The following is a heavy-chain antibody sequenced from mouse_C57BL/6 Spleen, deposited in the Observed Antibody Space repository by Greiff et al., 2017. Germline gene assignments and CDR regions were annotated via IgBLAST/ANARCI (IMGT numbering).Heavy chain of an antibody. CDR2: IHPNSGST. D-gene: IGHD2-3*01. J-gene: IGHJ2*01. Sequence: QVQLQQPGAELVKPGASVKLSCMASGYTFTSYWMHWVKQRPGQGLEWIGMIHPNSGSTNYNEKFKSKATLTVDKSSSTAYMQLSGLTSEDSAVYYCARCDGYYMDYWGQGTTLTVSS. CDR1: GYTFTSYW. CDR3: ARCDGYYMDY. V-gene: IGHV1-64*01.